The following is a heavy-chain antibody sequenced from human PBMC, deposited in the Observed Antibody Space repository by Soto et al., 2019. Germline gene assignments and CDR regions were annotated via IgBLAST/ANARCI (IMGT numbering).Heavy chain of an antibody. CDR2: IIPIFGTA. J-gene: IGHJ6*02. Sequence: GASVKVSCKASGGTFSSYAISWVRQAPGQGLEWMGGIIPIFGTANYAQKFQGRVTITADESTSTAYMELSSLRSEDTAVYYCARVVFVFGVVINLYYYYGIGVWGQGNKVPVSS. V-gene: IGHV1-69*13. CDR3: ARVVFVFGVVINLYYYYGIGV. CDR1: GGTFSSYA. D-gene: IGHD3-3*01.